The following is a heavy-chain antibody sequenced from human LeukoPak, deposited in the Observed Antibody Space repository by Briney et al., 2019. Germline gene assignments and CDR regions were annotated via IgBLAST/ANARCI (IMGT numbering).Heavy chain of an antibody. CDR2: IYHSGST. Sequence: SETLSLTCAVSGGSISSSNWWSWVRQPPGKGLEWIGHIYHSGSTYYNPSLKSRVTISVDTSKNQFSLKLTSVTAADTAVYYCGARRTFDIWGQGTMVTVSS. CDR3: GARRTFDI. J-gene: IGHJ3*02. V-gene: IGHV4-4*02. CDR1: GGSISSSNW. D-gene: IGHD6-6*01.